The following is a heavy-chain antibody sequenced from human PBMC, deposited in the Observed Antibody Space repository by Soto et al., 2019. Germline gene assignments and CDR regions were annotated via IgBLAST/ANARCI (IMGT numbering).Heavy chain of an antibody. D-gene: IGHD3-10*01. V-gene: IGHV2-5*01. CDR2: SYWNDDK. CDR1: GFSLSTSGVG. Sequence: QITLKESGPTLVKPTQTLTLTCTFSGFSLSTSGVGVGWIRQPPGKALEWLAPSYWNDDKRYSPSLKSRLTITKDTSKNQVVLTMTNMDPVDTATYYCAHSSSALRSPVIKLLWALDYWGQGTLVTVSS. CDR3: AHSSSALRSPVIKLLWALDY. J-gene: IGHJ4*02.